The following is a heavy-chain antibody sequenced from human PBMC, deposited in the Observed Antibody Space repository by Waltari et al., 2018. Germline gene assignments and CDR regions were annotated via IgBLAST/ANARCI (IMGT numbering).Heavy chain of an antibody. J-gene: IGHJ4*02. D-gene: IGHD3-3*01. V-gene: IGHV1-69*13. CDR3: ARGGGYDFWRDYYFDY. CDR2: IIPIFGTA. CDR1: GGTFSSYA. Sequence: QVQLVQSGAEVKKPGSSVKVSCKASGGTFSSYACSWVRQAPGQGLEWMGRIIPIFGTANYAQKFQGRVTITADKSTSTAYMELSSLRSEDTAVYYCARGGGYDFWRDYYFDYWGQGTLVTVSS.